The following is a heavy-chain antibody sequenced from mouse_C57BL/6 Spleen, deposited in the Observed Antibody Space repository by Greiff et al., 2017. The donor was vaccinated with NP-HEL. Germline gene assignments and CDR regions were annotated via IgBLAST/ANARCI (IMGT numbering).Heavy chain of an antibody. Sequence: EVKLVESGGGLVKPGGSLKLSCAASGFTFSDYGMHWVRQAPEKGLEWVAYISSGSSTIYYADTVKGRFTISRDNAKNTLFLQMTSLRSEDTAMYYCARGGIYYGFMDYWGQGTSVTVSS. D-gene: IGHD2-2*01. CDR3: ARGGIYYGFMDY. CDR1: GFTFSDYG. CDR2: ISSGSSTI. J-gene: IGHJ4*01. V-gene: IGHV5-17*01.